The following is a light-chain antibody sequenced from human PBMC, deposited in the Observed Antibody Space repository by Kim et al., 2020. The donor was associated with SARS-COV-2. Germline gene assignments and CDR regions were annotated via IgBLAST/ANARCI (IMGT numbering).Light chain of an antibody. J-gene: IGKJ1*01. V-gene: IGKV1-39*01. CDR3: QQSYSFPRT. CDR2: GAA. Sequence: DIQMTQSPSSLSASVGDKVTITCRTSEAISKYVHWYQQKSGKAPKLLIYGAASLRSGVPSRFSGIGYGTYFTLTISSFQPEDFATYYCQQSYSFPRTFGPGTKVDIK. CDR1: EAISKY.